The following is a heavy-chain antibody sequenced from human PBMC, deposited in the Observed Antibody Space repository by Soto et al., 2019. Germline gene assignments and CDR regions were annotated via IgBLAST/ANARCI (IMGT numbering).Heavy chain of an antibody. D-gene: IGHD1-26*01. CDR2: IYYSGST. Sequence: SETLSLTCTVSGGSISSYYWSWIRQPPGKGLEWIGYIYYSGSTNYNPSLKSRVTISVDTSKNQFSLKLSSVTAADTAVYYCARDNGGSYDYWGQGTLVTVSS. J-gene: IGHJ4*02. CDR3: ARDNGGSYDY. CDR1: GGSISSYY. V-gene: IGHV4-59*01.